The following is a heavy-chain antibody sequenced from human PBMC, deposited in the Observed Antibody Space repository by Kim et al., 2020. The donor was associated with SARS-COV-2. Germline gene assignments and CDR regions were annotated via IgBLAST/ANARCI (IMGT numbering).Heavy chain of an antibody. CDR2: IYYSGST. D-gene: IGHD3-10*01. J-gene: IGHJ5*02. CDR1: GGSISSSSYY. V-gene: IGHV4-39*07. Sequence: SETLSLTCTVSGGSISSSSYYWGWIRQPPGKGLEWIGSIYYSGSTYYNPSLKSRVTISVDTSKNQFSLKLSSVTAADTAVYYCARVKVVRGVRDWFDPWGQGTLVTVSS. CDR3: ARVKVVRGVRDWFDP.